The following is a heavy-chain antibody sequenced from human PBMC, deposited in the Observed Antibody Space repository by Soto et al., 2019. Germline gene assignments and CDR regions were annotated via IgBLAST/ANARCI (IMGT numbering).Heavy chain of an antibody. CDR1: GLTFRSYA. J-gene: IGHJ4*02. D-gene: IGHD6-19*01. Sequence: GGSLRLSCAASGLTFRSYAMSRVRTAPGKGLEWVSAISGSGGSTYYADSVKGRFTISRDNSKNTLYLQMNSLRAEDTAVYYCAKSVAVAPTRLFDYWGQGTLVTVSS. CDR2: ISGSGGST. V-gene: IGHV3-23*01. CDR3: AKSVAVAPTRLFDY.